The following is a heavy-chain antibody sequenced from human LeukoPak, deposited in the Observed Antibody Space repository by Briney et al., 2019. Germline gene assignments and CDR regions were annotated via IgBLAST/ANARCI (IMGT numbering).Heavy chain of an antibody. Sequence: SETLSLTCAVSGGSITSGYSWSWVRQPPGKGLEWIGYIYFSGTTYYNPSLKGRVSISLDRSKNQFSLSLSSVTAADTAVFYCARGTSYCGGGNCFGYWGQGTLVTVSS. CDR2: IYFSGTT. CDR1: GGSITSGYS. D-gene: IGHD2-15*01. CDR3: ARGTSYCGGGNCFGY. J-gene: IGHJ4*02. V-gene: IGHV4-30-2*01.